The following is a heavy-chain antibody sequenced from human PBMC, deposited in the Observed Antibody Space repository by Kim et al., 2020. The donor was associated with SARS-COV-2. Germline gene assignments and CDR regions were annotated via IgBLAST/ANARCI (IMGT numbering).Heavy chain of an antibody. CDR3: ARGPIVVVPAATIYYYYGMDV. J-gene: IGHJ6*02. V-gene: IGHV4-59*01. CDR1: GGSISSYY. CDR2: IYYSGST. D-gene: IGHD2-2*01. Sequence: SETLSLTCTVSGGSISSYYWSWIRQPPGKGLEWIGYIYYSGSTNYNPSLKSRVTISVDTSKNQFSLKLSSVTAADTAVYYCARGPIVVVPAATIYYYYGMDVWGQGTTVTVSS.